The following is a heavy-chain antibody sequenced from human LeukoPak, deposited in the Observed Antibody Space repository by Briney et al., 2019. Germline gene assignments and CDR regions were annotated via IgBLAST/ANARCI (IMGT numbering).Heavy chain of an antibody. CDR1: GSTFTDYY. CDR3: ARAQGWTLYYMDV. V-gene: IGHV1-2*02. J-gene: IGHJ6*03. D-gene: IGHD2-15*01. Sequence: ASVKISCKTSGSTFTDYYMHWGRQAPGQRLGGMGGINPNSGGTTSAQKFQGRVTMTRDTSIRKAYMKLSGLTSDDTAMYSCARAQGWTLYYMDVWDKGTAVTVSS. CDR2: INPNSGGT.